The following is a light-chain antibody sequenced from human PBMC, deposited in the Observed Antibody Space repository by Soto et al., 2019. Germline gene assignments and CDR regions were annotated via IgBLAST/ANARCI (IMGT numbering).Light chain of an antibody. Sequence: QAVLTQPPSVSAAPGQKVTISCSGSSSNIGDSYVSWYQLLPGTAPKLLIYDNNKRPSGIPDRFSGSKSSTSATLDITGLQTGDEADYYCGTWDSSLSAVFGGGTKLTVL. V-gene: IGLV1-51*01. CDR1: SSNIGDSY. J-gene: IGLJ2*01. CDR2: DNN. CDR3: GTWDSSLSAV.